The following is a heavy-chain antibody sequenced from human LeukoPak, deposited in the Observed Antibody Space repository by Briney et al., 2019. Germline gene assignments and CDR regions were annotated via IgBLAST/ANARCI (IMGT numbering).Heavy chain of an antibody. CDR2: IYYSGST. J-gene: IGHJ3*02. V-gene: IGHV4-59*01. D-gene: IGHD6-13*01. CDR1: GGSISSYY. CDR3: AREQVGHSSSWYGDAFDI. Sequence: SETLSLTYTVSGGSISSYYWSWIRQPPGKGLEWIGYIYYSGSTNYNPSLKSRVTISVDTSKNQFSLKLSSVTAADTAVYYCAREQVGHSSSWYGDAFDIWGQGTMVTVSS.